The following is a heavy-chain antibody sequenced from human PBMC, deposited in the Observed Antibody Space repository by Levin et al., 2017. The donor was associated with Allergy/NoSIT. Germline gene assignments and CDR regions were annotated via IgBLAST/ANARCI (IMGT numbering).Heavy chain of an antibody. CDR3: VRALLGFNYLFDH. D-gene: IGHD5-24*01. J-gene: IGHJ4*02. V-gene: IGHV3-72*01. CDR1: GFIFSDYY. Sequence: GGSLRLSCEASGFIFSDYYMDWVRQAPGKGLEWIGRSRNRGQSFTTEYAASVKGRFTTSRDESKNSLYLHMNSLRTEDTAVYYCVRALLGFNYLFDHWGQGTLVTVSS. CDR2: SRNRGQSFTT.